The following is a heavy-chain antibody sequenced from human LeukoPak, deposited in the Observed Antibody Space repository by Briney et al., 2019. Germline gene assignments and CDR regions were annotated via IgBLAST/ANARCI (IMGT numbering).Heavy chain of an antibody. J-gene: IGHJ3*02. CDR3: GYYGSGNDAFDI. CDR1: GSGFIFSNYG. V-gene: IGHV3-23*01. D-gene: IGHD3-10*01. CDR2: ISGSGAST. Sequence: GGSLRLSCAASGSGFIFSNYGMRWVRQAPGKGLEWVSAISGSGASTYYADSVKGRCIVSRDNSKNTLYLQMNSLRAEDTAVYYCGYYGSGNDAFDIWGQGTMVTVSS.